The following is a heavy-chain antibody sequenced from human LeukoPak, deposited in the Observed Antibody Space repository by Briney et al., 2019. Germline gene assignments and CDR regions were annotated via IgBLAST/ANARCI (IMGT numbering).Heavy chain of an antibody. CDR1: GFTFSSYS. Sequence: PGGSLRLSCAASGFTFSSYSMHWVRQAPGKGLEWVAFIRYDGSNKYYADSVKGRFTISRDNSKNTLYLQMNSLRAEDTAVYYCAKKISSGWLGDYWGQGTLVTVSS. D-gene: IGHD6-19*01. V-gene: IGHV3-30*02. CDR3: AKKISSGWLGDY. J-gene: IGHJ4*02. CDR2: IRYDGSNK.